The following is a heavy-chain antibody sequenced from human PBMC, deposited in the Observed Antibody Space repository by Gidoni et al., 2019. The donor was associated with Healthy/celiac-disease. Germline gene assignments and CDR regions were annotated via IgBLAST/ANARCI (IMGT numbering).Heavy chain of an antibody. CDR2: FDPEDDET. CDR3: ATWIIMVRGVIIYDY. CDR1: GYTLTELS. D-gene: IGHD3-10*01. J-gene: IGHJ4*02. Sequence: QVQLVQSGAEVKKPGASVKVSCKVSGYTLTELSMHWVRQAPGKGLEWMGGFDPEDDETIYAQKFQGRVTMTEDTSTDTAYMELSSLRSEDAAVYYCATWIIMVRGVIIYDYWGQGTLVTVSS. V-gene: IGHV1-24*01.